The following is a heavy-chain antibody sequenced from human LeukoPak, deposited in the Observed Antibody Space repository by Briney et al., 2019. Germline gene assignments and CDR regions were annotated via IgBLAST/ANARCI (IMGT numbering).Heavy chain of an antibody. CDR1: GGSISSYY. CDR3: ARSEGVTIFGVGGAFDI. V-gene: IGHV4-4*09. D-gene: IGHD3-3*01. CDR2: IYTSGST. J-gene: IGHJ3*02. Sequence: SETLSLTCTVSGGSISSYYWSWIRQPPGKGLEWIGYIYTSGSTNYNPSLKSRVTISVDASKNQFSLKLSSVTAADTAVYYCARSEGVTIFGVGGAFDIWGQGTMVTVSS.